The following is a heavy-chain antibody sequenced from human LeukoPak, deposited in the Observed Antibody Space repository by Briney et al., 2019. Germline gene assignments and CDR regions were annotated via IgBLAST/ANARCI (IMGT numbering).Heavy chain of an antibody. CDR1: GGSISSYY. J-gene: IGHJ1*01. Sequence: SETLSRTCTVSGGSISSYYWSWIRQPPGKGLEWIGYIYYSGSTNYNPSLKSRVTISVDTSKNQFSLKLSSVTAADTAVYYCARAAAAAPAEYFQHWGQGTLVTVSS. D-gene: IGHD6-13*01. CDR2: IYYSGST. V-gene: IGHV4-59*01. CDR3: ARAAAAAPAEYFQH.